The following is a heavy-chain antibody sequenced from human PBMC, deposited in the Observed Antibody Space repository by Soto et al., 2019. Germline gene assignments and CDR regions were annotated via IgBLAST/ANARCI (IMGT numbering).Heavy chain of an antibody. Sequence: GGFLRLSCAASGFPFSSYSMNWVRQSPGKGLEWVSVITSSSSYIDYADSVKCRFTISRDNPKNSLYLQMNSLRAEDTAVYYCARDFGQYGSGIDYNHYYYRMDVWGQGTTVTVSS. V-gene: IGHV3-21*01. D-gene: IGHD3-10*01. CDR3: ARDFGQYGSGIDYNHYYYRMDV. CDR1: GFPFSSYS. J-gene: IGHJ6*02. CDR2: ITSSSSYI.